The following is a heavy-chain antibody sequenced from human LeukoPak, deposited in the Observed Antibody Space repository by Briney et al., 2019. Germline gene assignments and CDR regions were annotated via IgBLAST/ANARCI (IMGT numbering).Heavy chain of an antibody. Sequence: SETLSLTCTVSGGSISSSSYYWGWIRQPPGKGLEWIGSIYYSGSTYYNPSLKSRVTISVDTSKNQFSLMLSSVTAADTAVYYCARRLASGWYGYYFDYWGQGTLVTVSS. CDR3: ARRLASGWYGYYFDY. D-gene: IGHD6-19*01. J-gene: IGHJ4*02. CDR2: IYYSGST. CDR1: GGSISSSSYY. V-gene: IGHV4-39*01.